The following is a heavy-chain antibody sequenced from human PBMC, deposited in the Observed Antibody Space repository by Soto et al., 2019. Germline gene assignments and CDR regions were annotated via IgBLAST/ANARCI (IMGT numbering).Heavy chain of an antibody. CDR1: GFTFSSYG. J-gene: IGHJ4*02. D-gene: IGHD6-13*01. CDR3: AKDGHSSSWYSFDY. V-gene: IGHV3-30*18. CDR2: ISYDGSNK. Sequence: ESGGGVVQPGRSLRLSCAASGFTFSSYGMHWVRQAPGKGLEWVAVISYDGSNKYYADSVKGRFTISRDNSKNTLYLQMNSLRAEDTAVYYCAKDGHSSSWYSFDYWGQGTLVTVSS.